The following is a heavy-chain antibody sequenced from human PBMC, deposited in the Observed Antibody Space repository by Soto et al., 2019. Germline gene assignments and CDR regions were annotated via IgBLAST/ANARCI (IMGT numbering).Heavy chain of an antibody. J-gene: IGHJ4*02. D-gene: IGHD3-10*01. V-gene: IGHV1-69*02. Sequence: EVKMPGSSVKVSCKASGDTFNSYTINWVRQAPGQGLQWMGRTIPILAMSNYALKFQGRVTITADKSTTTAYMELSRLRSEDTAVYYCAASYGSGSRAFDYWGQGTLVTVSS. CDR2: TIPILAMS. CDR1: GDTFNSYT. CDR3: AASYGSGSRAFDY.